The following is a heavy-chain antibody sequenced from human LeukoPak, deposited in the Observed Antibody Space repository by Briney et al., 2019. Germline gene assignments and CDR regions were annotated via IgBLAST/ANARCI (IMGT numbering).Heavy chain of an antibody. V-gene: IGHV3-53*05. CDR3: ARGLWGDFWSGGYYYYYMDV. CDR1: GFTVSSNY. D-gene: IGHD3-3*01. Sequence: GGSLRLSCAASGFTVSSNYMTWVRQALGKGLEWVSVIFSAGSTYYTDSVKGRVTVSRDNSKNTLYLLMNILRSEDTAVHYCARGLWGDFWSGGYYYYYMDVWGEGTTVTVSS. CDR2: IFSAGST. J-gene: IGHJ6*03.